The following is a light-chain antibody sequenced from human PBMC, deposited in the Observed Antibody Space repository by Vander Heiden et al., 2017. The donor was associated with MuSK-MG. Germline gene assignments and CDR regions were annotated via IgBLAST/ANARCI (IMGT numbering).Light chain of an antibody. CDR3: HHYGTSPPWT. CDR1: QSVSSAS. CDR2: DAS. J-gene: IGKJ1*01. V-gene: IGKV3-20*01. Sequence: EIVLTQSPGTLSLSPGERVTLSCRASQSVSSASLAWFQQKLGQAPRLLIYDASSRAPGIPDRFSGSGSGTDFSLTIDRLEPEDFAVYYCHHYGTSPPWTFGQGTKVEIK.